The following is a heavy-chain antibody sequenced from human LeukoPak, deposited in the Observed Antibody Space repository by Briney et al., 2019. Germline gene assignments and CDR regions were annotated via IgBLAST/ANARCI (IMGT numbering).Heavy chain of an antibody. D-gene: IGHD3-10*01. CDR3: ARGRGPSSVGYYFDY. Sequence: SETLSLTCAVYGGSFSGYYWSWIRQPPGKGLEWIGEINHSGSANYNPSLKSRVTISVDTSKNQFSLKLSSVTAADTAVYYCARGRGPSSVGYYFDYWGQGTLVTVSS. V-gene: IGHV4-34*01. CDR2: INHSGSA. J-gene: IGHJ4*02. CDR1: GGSFSGYY.